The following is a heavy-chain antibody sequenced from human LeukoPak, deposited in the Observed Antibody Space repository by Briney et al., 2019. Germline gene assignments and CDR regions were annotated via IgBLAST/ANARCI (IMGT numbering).Heavy chain of an antibody. J-gene: IGHJ6*03. Sequence: ASAKVSCKASGYTFTSYAMNWVRQAPGQGLEWMGWINTNTGNPTYAQGFTGRFVFSLDTSVSTAYLQISSLKAEDTAVYYCARASSSSIYYYYYYMDVWGKGTTVTVSS. CDR2: INTNTGNP. CDR3: ARASSSSIYYYYYYMDV. CDR1: GYTFTSYA. D-gene: IGHD6-6*01. V-gene: IGHV7-4-1*02.